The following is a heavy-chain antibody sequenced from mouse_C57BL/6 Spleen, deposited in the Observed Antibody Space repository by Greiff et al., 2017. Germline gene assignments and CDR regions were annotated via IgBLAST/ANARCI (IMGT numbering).Heavy chain of an antibody. V-gene: IGHV1-61*01. J-gene: IGHJ4*01. CDR2: IYPSDSET. Sequence: LVRPGSSVKLSCKASGYTFTSYWMDWVKQRPGQGLEWIGNIYPSDSETNYNQKFKDKATLTVDKSSSTVYMQLSSLTSEDSAVYYCARGSEGDAMDYWGQGTSVTVSS. CDR3: ARGSEGDAMDY. CDR1: GYTFTSYW.